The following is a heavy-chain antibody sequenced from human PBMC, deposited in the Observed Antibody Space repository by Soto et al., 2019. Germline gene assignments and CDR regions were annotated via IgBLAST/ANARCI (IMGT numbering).Heavy chain of an antibody. Sequence: QLQLQESGPGLVKPSETLSLTCTVSGGSISSSSYYWGWIRQPPGKGLEWIGSISYSGNTYYNPSLKSRVTISVDTSKNQFSMRLTSVTAADTAVYHCARLNSMTTVTTTYYYGMDVWGQGTTVTVSS. CDR2: ISYSGNT. CDR3: ARLNSMTTVTTTYYYGMDV. CDR1: GGSISSSSYY. D-gene: IGHD4-17*01. J-gene: IGHJ6*02. V-gene: IGHV4-39*01.